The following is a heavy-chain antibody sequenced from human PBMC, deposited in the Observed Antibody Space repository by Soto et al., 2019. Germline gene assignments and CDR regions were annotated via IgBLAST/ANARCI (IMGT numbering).Heavy chain of an antibody. CDR3: ARRRYGSGSNDF. D-gene: IGHD3-10*01. Sequence: EVQLLESGGGLVQPGGSLRLSCAASGFSFSSYAMVWVRQAPGKGLEWVSVISARGGSSYFADSVKGRFTISRDNSKNVLSLEMNSLRAEDTAIYFCARRRYGSGSNDFWGQGTLVTVSS. CDR1: GFSFSSYA. CDR2: ISARGGSS. J-gene: IGHJ4*02. V-gene: IGHV3-23*01.